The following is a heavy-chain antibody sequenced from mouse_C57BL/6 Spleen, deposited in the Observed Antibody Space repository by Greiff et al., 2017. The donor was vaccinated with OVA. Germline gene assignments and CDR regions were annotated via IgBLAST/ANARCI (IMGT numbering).Heavy chain of an antibody. Sequence: VQLQQPGAELVRPGTSVKLSCKASGYTFTSYWMHWVKQRPGQGLEWIGVIDPSDSYTNYNQKFKGKATLTVDTSSSTAYMQLSSLTSEDSAVYYCAREGYDSNYGRGLFDYWGQGTTLTVSS. J-gene: IGHJ2*01. CDR1: GYTFTSYW. V-gene: IGHV1-59*01. CDR2: IDPSDSYT. CDR3: AREGYDSNYGRGLFDY. D-gene: IGHD2-5*01.